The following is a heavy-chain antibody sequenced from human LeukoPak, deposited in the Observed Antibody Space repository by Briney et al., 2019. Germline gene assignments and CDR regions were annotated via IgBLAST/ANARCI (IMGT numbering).Heavy chain of an antibody. CDR2: IWYDGSNK. CDR1: GFTFSSYG. Sequence: GGSLRLSCAASGFTFSSYGMHWVRQAPGKGLEWVAVIWYDGSNKYYADSVKGRFTISRDNSKNTLYLQMSSLKTEDTALYYCTTFYPGGMDVWGQGTTVTVSS. V-gene: IGHV3-33*01. J-gene: IGHJ6*02. CDR3: TTFYPGGMDV. D-gene: IGHD3-3*02.